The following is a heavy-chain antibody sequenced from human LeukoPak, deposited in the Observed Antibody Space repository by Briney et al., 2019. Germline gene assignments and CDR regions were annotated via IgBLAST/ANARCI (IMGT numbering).Heavy chain of an antibody. V-gene: IGHV4-59*01. J-gene: IGHJ5*02. CDR3: ARDSWWDGSKTFSDWFGP. Sequence: SGTLSLTCTVSGGSIGSYYWSWVRQPPEKGLEWIGNIVYTGRTNHNPSLKSRVTISIDTSKNQFSLRLNSVTAADTAVYYCARDSWWDGSKTFSDWFGPWGQGTLVTVSS. CDR1: GGSIGSYY. CDR2: IVYTGRT. D-gene: IGHD3-10*01.